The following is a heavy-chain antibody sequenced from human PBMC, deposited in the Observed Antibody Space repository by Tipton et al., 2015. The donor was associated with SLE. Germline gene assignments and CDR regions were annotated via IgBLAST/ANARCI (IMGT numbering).Heavy chain of an antibody. CDR1: GGSISRSNYY. Sequence: TLSLTCTVSGGSISRSNYYWGWIRRPPGRGLEWIGTISYSGNTYYNPSLKSRLTISVDTSKNQFSLKLSSVTAADTAVYYCASRDYDDNWDFDLWGRGTLVTVSS. J-gene: IGHJ2*01. CDR3: ASRDYDDNWDFDL. V-gene: IGHV4-39*07. D-gene: IGHD4-17*01. CDR2: ISYSGNT.